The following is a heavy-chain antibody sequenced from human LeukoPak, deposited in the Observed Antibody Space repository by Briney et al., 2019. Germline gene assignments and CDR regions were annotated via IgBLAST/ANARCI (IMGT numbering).Heavy chain of an antibody. D-gene: IGHD3-22*01. CDR3: ASYNDYDSSGYYYEWVY. V-gene: IGHV5-51*01. CDR2: IYPGDSDT. CDR1: GYSFTSYW. J-gene: IGHJ4*02. Sequence: GESLKISCKGSGYSFTSYWIGWVRQMPGKGLEWMGIIYPGDSDTRYSPSFQGQVTISADKSITTAYLQWSSLKASDTAMYNCASYNDYDSSGYYYEWVYWGQGTLVTVSS.